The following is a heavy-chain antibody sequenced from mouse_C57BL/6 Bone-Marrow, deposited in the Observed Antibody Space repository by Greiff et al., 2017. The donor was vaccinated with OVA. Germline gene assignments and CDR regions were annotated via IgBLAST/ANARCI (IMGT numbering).Heavy chain of an antibody. CDR2: ITHSGET. J-gene: IGHJ2*01. CDR3: AGDTRYDGYSFDY. Sequence: KLVESGPGLVKPSQSLFLTCSITGFPITSGYYWIWIRQSPGKPLEWMGYITHSGETFYNPSLQSPISITRETSKNQFFLQLNSVTTEDTAMYYCAGDTRYDGYSFDYWGQGTTLTVSS. V-gene: IGHV12-3*01. CDR1: GFPITSGYY. D-gene: IGHD2-3*01.